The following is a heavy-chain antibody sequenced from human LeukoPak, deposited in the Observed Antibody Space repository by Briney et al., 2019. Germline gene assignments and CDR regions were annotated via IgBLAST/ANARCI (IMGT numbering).Heavy chain of an antibody. CDR3: ARERDTAMVTIDY. CDR2: IRYDGSNK. Sequence: QAGGSLRLSCAASGFTISSYGRHWVRQAPGQGLEWVAFIRYDGSNKYYADSVKGRFAISRDNSKNTLYLQMNSLRAEDTAVYYCARERDTAMVTIDYWGQGTLVTVSS. CDR1: GFTISSYG. J-gene: IGHJ4*02. D-gene: IGHD5-18*01. V-gene: IGHV3-30*02.